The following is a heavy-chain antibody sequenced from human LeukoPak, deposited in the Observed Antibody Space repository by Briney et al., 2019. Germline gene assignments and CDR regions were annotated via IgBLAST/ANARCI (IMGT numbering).Heavy chain of an antibody. D-gene: IGHD4/OR15-4a*01. Sequence: ASVNVSCKASGYTFTSYYIHCVRQAPGQGLEWMGWINPNSGDTNYAQKFQGRVTMNRDTSISTAYMELSSLRSDDTAVYYCARVGMVRTTHAFFDSWGQGTLVTVSS. CDR1: GYTFTSYY. V-gene: IGHV1-2*02. CDR2: INPNSGDT. J-gene: IGHJ4*02. CDR3: ARVGMVRTTHAFFDS.